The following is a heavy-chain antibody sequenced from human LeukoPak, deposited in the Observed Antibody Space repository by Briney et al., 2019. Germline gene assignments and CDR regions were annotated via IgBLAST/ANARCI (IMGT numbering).Heavy chain of an antibody. Sequence: GGSLRLSCAASGFTFSSYVMHWVRQAPGKGLEWVAIISYDGSNEYYADSVKGRFTISRDNSKNTLYLQMNSLRAADTAVYYCARDGYNGNHMDVWGKGTPVTISS. D-gene: IGHD5-24*01. CDR2: ISYDGSNE. J-gene: IGHJ6*04. CDR1: GFTFSSYV. CDR3: ARDGYNGNHMDV. V-gene: IGHV3-30*04.